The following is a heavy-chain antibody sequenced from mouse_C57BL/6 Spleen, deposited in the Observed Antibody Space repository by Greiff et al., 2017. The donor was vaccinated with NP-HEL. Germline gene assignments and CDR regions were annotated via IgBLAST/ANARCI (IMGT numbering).Heavy chain of an antibody. CDR1: GFTFTDYY. J-gene: IGHJ1*03. Sequence: EVKLVESGGGLVQPGGSLSLSCAASGFTFTDYYMSWVRQPPGKALEWLGFIRNKANGYTTEYSASVKGRFTISRDNSQSILYLQMNALRAEDSATYYCARCTGSYWYFDVWGTGTTVTVSS. V-gene: IGHV7-3*01. D-gene: IGHD1-1*01. CDR3: ARCTGSYWYFDV. CDR2: IRNKANGYTT.